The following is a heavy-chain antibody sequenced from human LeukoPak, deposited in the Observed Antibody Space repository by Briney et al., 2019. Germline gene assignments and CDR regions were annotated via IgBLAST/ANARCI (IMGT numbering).Heavy chain of an antibody. CDR2: ISSSSSTI. J-gene: IGHJ4*02. CDR1: GFTFSSYS. V-gene: IGHV3-48*01. Sequence: GGSLRLSCAASGFTFSSYSMNWVRQAPGKGLEWVSYISSSSSTIYYADSGKGRFTISRDNAKNSLYLQMNSLRAEDTAVYYCARDLHSYGYWGQGTLVTVSS. D-gene: IGHD5-18*01. CDR3: ARDLHSYGY.